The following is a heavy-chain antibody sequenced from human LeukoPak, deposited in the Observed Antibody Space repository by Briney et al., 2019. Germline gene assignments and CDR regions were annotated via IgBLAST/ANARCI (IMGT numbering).Heavy chain of an antibody. J-gene: IGHJ4*02. V-gene: IGHV1-46*01. Sequence: ASVKVSCKASGYTFTSYYMHWVRQAPGQGLEWMGIINPSGGSTSYAQKFQGRVTMTRDTSISTAYMELSRLRSDDTAVYYCARLDDYYDSSGYPNVVDYWGQGTLVTVSS. CDR1: GYTFTSYY. CDR3: ARLDDYYDSSGYPNVVDY. CDR2: INPSGGST. D-gene: IGHD3-22*01.